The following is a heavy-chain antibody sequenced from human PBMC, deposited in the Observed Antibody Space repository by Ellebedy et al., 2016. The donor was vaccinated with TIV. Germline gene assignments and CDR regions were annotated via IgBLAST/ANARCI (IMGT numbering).Heavy chain of an antibody. CDR1: GGTFSSYA. Sequence: SVKVSCKASGGTFSSYAITWVRQAPGQGLEWMGKIIPILGIANYAQKFQGRVTITADKSTSTAYMELSSLRSEDTAVYYCARDGHITGIDYWGQGTLVTASS. CDR3: ARDGHITGIDY. J-gene: IGHJ4*02. V-gene: IGHV1-69*04. D-gene: IGHD1-14*01. CDR2: IIPILGIA.